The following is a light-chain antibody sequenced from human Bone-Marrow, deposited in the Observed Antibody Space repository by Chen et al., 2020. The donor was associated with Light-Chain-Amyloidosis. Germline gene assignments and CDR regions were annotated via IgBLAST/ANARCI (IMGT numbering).Light chain of an antibody. J-gene: IGKJ4*01. CDR1: RTISSNY. V-gene: IGKV3-20*01. CDR2: GSS. Sequence: EIVLTQSLGTLSLSPWEGANISFRSSRTISSNYLTWYQQKFGKAPRLLIYGSSRGATGIPDRLTGSGSGTDFTLTINRLEPEDFAMYYCQQYGTSPLTFGGGTKVEIK. CDR3: QQYGTSPLT.